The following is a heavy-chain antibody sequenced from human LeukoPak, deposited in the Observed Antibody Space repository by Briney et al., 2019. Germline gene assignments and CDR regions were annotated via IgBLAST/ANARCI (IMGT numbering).Heavy chain of an antibody. V-gene: IGHV3-74*01. CDR1: GFTFSNYW. Sequence: GGSLRLSCAASGFTFSNYWMHWVRQAPGKGLVWVSRINSDGSSTNHADSVKGRFTISGDNAKNTLYLQMNSLRAEDTAVYFCVRDIAVPGIDYWGQGTLVTVSS. CDR2: INSDGSST. D-gene: IGHD6-19*01. J-gene: IGHJ4*02. CDR3: VRDIAVPGIDY.